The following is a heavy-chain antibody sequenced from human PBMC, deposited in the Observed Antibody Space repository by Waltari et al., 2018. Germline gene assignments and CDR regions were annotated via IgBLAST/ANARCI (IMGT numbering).Heavy chain of an antibody. CDR2: IGCTHSNI. V-gene: IGHV3-21*04. CDR3: TRDLYGSGGDWFDP. D-gene: IGHD3-10*01. J-gene: IGHJ5*02. Sequence: EERLVESGGGLVKPGGSLRLSCVASGFRFRAHGMNWVRQTPGTGLEWVSAIGCTHSNIFYADSVRGRFTVSRDNAMNSLFLEMKNLRAEDTGLYYCTRDLYGSGGDWFDPWGQGTLVTVSS. CDR1: GFRFRAHG.